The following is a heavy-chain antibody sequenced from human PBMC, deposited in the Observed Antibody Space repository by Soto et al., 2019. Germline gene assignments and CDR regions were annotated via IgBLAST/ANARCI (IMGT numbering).Heavy chain of an antibody. Sequence: GGSLRLSCAASGFTFSSYAMSWVRQAPGKGLEWVSAISGSGGSTYYADSVKGRFTISRDNSKNTLYLQMNSLRAEDTAVYYCAEGLYCTNGVCYTPVDYWGQGTLVTVSS. CDR1: GFTFSSYA. D-gene: IGHD2-8*01. J-gene: IGHJ4*02. V-gene: IGHV3-23*01. CDR2: ISGSGGST. CDR3: AEGLYCTNGVCYTPVDY.